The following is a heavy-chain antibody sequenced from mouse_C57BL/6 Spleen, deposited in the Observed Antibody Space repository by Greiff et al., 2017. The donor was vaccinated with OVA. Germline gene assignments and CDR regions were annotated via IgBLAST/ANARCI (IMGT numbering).Heavy chain of an antibody. V-gene: IGHV1-47*01. CDR3: ARMSYDYDEGYAMDY. Sequence: QVQLQHSGADLVKPVASVKMSFNASVYTFTTYPIEWMKQNHGKSLEWIGNFHPYNDDTKYNEKFKGKATLTVEKSSSTVYLELSRLTSDDSAVYYCARMSYDYDEGYAMDYWGQGTSVTVSS. J-gene: IGHJ4*01. CDR1: VYTFTTYP. CDR2: FHPYNDDT. D-gene: IGHD2-4*01.